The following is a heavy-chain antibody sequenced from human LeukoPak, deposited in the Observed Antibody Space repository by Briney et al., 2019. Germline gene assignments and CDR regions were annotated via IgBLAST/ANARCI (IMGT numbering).Heavy chain of an antibody. J-gene: IGHJ4*02. Sequence: SETLSLTCTVSGGSISSYYWSWIRQPPGKGLEWIGYIYYSGSTNYNPSLKSRVTISVDTSKNQFSLKLSSVTAVDTAVYNCARIYDFWSASIYYFDYWGQGTLVTVSS. CDR2: IYYSGST. CDR1: GGSISSYY. D-gene: IGHD3-3*01. CDR3: ARIYDFWSASIYYFDY. V-gene: IGHV4-59*01.